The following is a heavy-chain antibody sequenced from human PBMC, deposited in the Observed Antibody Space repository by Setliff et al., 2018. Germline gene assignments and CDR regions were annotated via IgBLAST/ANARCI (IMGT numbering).Heavy chain of an antibody. J-gene: IGHJ4*02. CDR2: FDPEDEET. D-gene: IGHD1-26*01. V-gene: IGHV1-24*01. CDR3: ARVSRTIVAARGFDY. CDR1: GYTFSGYY. Sequence: ASVKVSCKASGYTFSGYYMHWVRQAPGKGLEWMGGFDPEDEETIYAQKFQGRVTMTDDTSTDTAYMELSSLRSEDTAVYYCARVSRTIVAARGFDYWGQGTLVTVSS.